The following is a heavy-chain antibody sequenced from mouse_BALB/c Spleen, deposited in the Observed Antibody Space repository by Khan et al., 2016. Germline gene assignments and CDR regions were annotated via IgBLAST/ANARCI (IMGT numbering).Heavy chain of an antibody. D-gene: IGHD2-10*01. J-gene: IGHJ4*01. V-gene: IGHV1S137*01. CDR2: ITTYNGNA. CDR3: ARVGASYYGYYYAMDY. Sequence: QVQLKQSGPEVVRPGVSVKISCKGTGYTFTDYAMHWVKQSHAKSLEWIGVITTYNGNANYNQKFKGKATMTVDKSSSTAYMELARLTSEDSAIYYCARVGASYYGYYYAMDYWGQGTSVTVSS. CDR1: GYTFTDYA.